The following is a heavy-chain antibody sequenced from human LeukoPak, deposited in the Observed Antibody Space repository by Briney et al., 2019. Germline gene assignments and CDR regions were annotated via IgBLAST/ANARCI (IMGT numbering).Heavy chain of an antibody. J-gene: IGHJ3*02. CDR3: ARDESYYYDSSGYYRTDAFDI. CDR1: GYTFTGYY. CDR2: INPNSGGT. V-gene: IGHV1-2*02. D-gene: IGHD3-22*01. Sequence: ASVNVSCKASGYTFTGYYMHWVRQAPGQGLEWMGWINPNSGGTNYAQKFRGRVTMTRDTSISTAYMELSRLRSDDTAVYYCARDESYYYDSSGYYRTDAFDIWGQGTMVTVSS.